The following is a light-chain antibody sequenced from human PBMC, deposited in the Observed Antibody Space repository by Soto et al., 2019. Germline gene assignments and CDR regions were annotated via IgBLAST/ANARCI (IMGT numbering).Light chain of an antibody. CDR2: DVS. CDR3: CSYTSSSTYV. V-gene: IGLV2-14*01. J-gene: IGLJ1*01. CDR1: SSDVGAYNY. Sequence: QSALPQPASVSGSPGQSITISCTGTSSDVGAYNYVSWFQQYPGKAPKLMIYDVSNRPSGVSNRFSGSKSGNTASLTISGLQAEDEADYYCCSYTSSSTYVFGTGTKVTV.